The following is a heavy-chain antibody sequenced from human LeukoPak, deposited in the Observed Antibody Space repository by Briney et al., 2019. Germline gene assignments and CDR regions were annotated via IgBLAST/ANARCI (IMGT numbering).Heavy chain of an antibody. V-gene: IGHV3-48*01. CDR1: GFTFRSYS. CDR3: AKDPSERWSDY. J-gene: IGHJ4*02. D-gene: IGHD5-24*01. CDR2: ISSSSRTI. Sequence: GGSLRLSCAASGFTFRSYSMNWVRQAPGKGLEWVSYISSSSRTIYYADSVKGRFTISRDNAKNSLYLQKNSLRAEDTAVYYCAKDPSERWSDYWGQGTLVTVSS.